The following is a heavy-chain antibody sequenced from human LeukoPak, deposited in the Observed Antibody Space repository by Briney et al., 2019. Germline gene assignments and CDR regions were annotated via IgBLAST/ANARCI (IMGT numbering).Heavy chain of an antibody. Sequence: SETLSLTCAVYGGSFSGYYWSWIRQPPGKGLEWIGEINHSGSTNYNPSLKSRVTISVDTSKNQFSLKLSSVTAADTAVYYCAGGYGGTGPMSAQNWFDPWGQGTLVTVSS. D-gene: IGHD4-23*01. CDR1: GGSFSGYY. V-gene: IGHV4-34*01. J-gene: IGHJ5*02. CDR2: INHSGST. CDR3: AGGYGGTGPMSAQNWFDP.